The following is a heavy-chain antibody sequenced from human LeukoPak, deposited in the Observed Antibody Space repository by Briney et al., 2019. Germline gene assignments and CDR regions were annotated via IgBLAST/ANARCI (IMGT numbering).Heavy chain of an antibody. Sequence: PSETLSLTCTVSGASVNSGSYYWSWIRQPPGKGLERIGNIYYSGSTNYNPSLKSRVSISVDTSKNQFSLKLSSVTAADTAAYYCARGLGYCSGGSCYTDLGFDYWGQGTLVTVSS. D-gene: IGHD2-15*01. CDR1: GASVNSGSYY. CDR3: ARGLGYCSGGSCYTDLGFDY. J-gene: IGHJ4*02. V-gene: IGHV4-61*01. CDR2: IYYSGST.